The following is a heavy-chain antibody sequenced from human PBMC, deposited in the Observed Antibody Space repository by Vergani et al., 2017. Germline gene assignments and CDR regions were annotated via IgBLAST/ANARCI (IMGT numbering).Heavy chain of an antibody. V-gene: IGHV4-34*01. Sequence: QVQLQQWGAGLLKPSETLSLTCAVYGGSFSGYYWSWIRQPPGKGLEWIGEINHSGSTNYNPSLKSRVTISVDTSKHQFSLKLSSVTAADTAVYYCARGNIVVVPAAMDYFDYWGQGTLVTVSS. CDR2: INHSGST. J-gene: IGHJ4*02. CDR3: ARGNIVVVPAAMDYFDY. D-gene: IGHD2-2*01. CDR1: GGSFSGYY.